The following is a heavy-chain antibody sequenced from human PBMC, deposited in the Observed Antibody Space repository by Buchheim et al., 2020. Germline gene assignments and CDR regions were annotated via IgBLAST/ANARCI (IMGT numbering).Heavy chain of an antibody. J-gene: IGHJ4*02. CDR3: AKVGSSAYFFES. V-gene: IGHV3-23*01. CDR2: ISGRGDNT. Sequence: EVGLLESGGSLAQPGGSLILSCAASGFTFTSYLMMWVRQGPGKGLECVSTISGRGDNTYYADSVKGRFIISRDTSRNTIYLRMDSLRVEDTAIYYCAKVGSSAYFFESWGRGTL. CDR1: GFTFTSYL.